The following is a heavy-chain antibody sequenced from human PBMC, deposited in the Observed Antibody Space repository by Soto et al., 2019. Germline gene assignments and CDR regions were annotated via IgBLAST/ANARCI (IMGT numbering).Heavy chain of an antibody. CDR1: GFTFSSYG. D-gene: IGHD2-2*01. Sequence: GGSLRLSCAASGFTFSSYGMHWVRQAPGKGLEWVAVISYDGSNKYYADSVKGRFTISRDNSKNTLYLQMNSLRAEDTAVYYCAKEVLYCSSTSCYHPTLWDAFDIWGQGTMVTVSS. J-gene: IGHJ3*02. V-gene: IGHV3-30*18. CDR3: AKEVLYCSSTSCYHPTLWDAFDI. CDR2: ISYDGSNK.